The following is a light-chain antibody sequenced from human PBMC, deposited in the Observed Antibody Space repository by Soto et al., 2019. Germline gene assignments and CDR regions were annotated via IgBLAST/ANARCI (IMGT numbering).Light chain of an antibody. CDR1: NSDVGGYDF. Sequence: QPALTQPASVSGSPGQSITLSCTGTNSDVGGYDFVSWYQQHPGKAPKLMVYDVSNRPSGVSNRFSGSKSGNTASLTISGLQAEDEATYFCSSFTSRSSLVFGGGTKVTVL. V-gene: IGLV2-14*03. J-gene: IGLJ2*01. CDR3: SSFTSRSSLV. CDR2: DVS.